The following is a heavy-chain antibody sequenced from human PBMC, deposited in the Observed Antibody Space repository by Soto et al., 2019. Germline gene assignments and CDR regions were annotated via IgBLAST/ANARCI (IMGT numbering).Heavy chain of an antibody. J-gene: IGHJ4*02. CDR1: GFTFSSYA. CDR2: ISGSGGST. D-gene: IGHD2-8*01. CDR3: ASKGRDDIVLMVYAPDY. V-gene: IGHV3-23*01. Sequence: GGSLRLSCAASGFTFSSYAMSWVRQAPGKGLEWVSAISGSGGSTYYADSVKGRFTISRDNSKNTLYLQMNSLRAEDTAVYYCASKGRDDIVLMVYAPDYWGQGTLVTVSS.